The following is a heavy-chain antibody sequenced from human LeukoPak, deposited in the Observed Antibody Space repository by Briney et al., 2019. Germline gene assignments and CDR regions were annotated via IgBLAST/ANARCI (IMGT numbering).Heavy chain of an antibody. J-gene: IGHJ4*02. D-gene: IGHD5-12*01. CDR2: ISGSGRTM. Sequence: GGSLRLSCAASGFTFSSYEMNWVRQAPGKGLEWVSYISGSGRTMSYADSVKGRFTISRDNAKNSLYLQMNSLRVEDTAVYHCARGGLYGYDVFDYWGQGTLVTVSS. CDR1: GFTFSSYE. V-gene: IGHV3-48*03. CDR3: ARGGLYGYDVFDY.